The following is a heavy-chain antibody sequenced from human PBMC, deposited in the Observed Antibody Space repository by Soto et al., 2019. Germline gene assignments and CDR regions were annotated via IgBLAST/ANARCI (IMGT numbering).Heavy chain of an antibody. CDR2: FDPEDGET. CDR3: ATVKWSGVVPAAILPHY. D-gene: IGHD2-2*01. CDR1: GYTLTELS. J-gene: IGHJ4*02. Sequence: ASVKVSCKVSGYTLTELSMHWVRQAPGKGLEWMGGFDPEDGETIYAQKFQGRVTMTEDTSTDTAYMELSSLGSEDTAVYYCATVKWSGVVPAAILPHYWGQGTLVTVSS. V-gene: IGHV1-24*01.